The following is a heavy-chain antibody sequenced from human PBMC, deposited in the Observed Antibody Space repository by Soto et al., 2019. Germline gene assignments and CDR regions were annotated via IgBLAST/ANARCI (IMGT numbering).Heavy chain of an antibody. V-gene: IGHV3-21*01. D-gene: IGHD3-3*01. CDR3: ARGSRGNSEILWSGYYPSNDAFDI. Sequence: GGSLRLSCAASGFTFSSYSMNWVRQAPGKGLEWVSSISSSSSYIYYADSVKGRFTISRDNAKNSLYLQMNSLRAEDTAVYYCARGSRGNSEILWSGYYPSNDAFDIWGQGTMVTVSS. CDR1: GFTFSSYS. J-gene: IGHJ3*02. CDR2: ISSSSSYI.